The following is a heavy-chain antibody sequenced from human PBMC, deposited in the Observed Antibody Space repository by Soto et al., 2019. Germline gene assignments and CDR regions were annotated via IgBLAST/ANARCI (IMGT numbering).Heavy chain of an antibody. CDR1: GYTFNSYG. CDR3: ARDIITIFGVVPDAFAI. CDR2: ISVYNGNT. J-gene: IGHJ3*02. D-gene: IGHD3-3*01. Sequence: ASVKVSCKASGYTFNSYGISWVRQAPGQGLEWMGWISVYNGNTNYAQKLQGRVTMTTDTSTSTAYMELRSLRSDDTAVYYCARDIITIFGVVPDAFAIWGQGTMVTVSS. V-gene: IGHV1-18*01.